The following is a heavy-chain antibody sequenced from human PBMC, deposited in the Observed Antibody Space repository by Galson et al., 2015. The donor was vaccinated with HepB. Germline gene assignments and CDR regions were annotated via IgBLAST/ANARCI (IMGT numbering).Heavy chain of an antibody. J-gene: IGHJ4*02. CDR1: GFTFSSYA. D-gene: IGHD5-18*01. Sequence: SLRLSCAASGFTFSSYAMHWVRQAPGKGLEWVAVISYDGSNKYYADSVKGRFTISRDNSKNTLYLQMNSLRAEDTAVYYCARDLRTGDTAMGDYWGQGTLVTVSS. V-gene: IGHV3-30-3*01. CDR3: ARDLRTGDTAMGDY. CDR2: ISYDGSNK.